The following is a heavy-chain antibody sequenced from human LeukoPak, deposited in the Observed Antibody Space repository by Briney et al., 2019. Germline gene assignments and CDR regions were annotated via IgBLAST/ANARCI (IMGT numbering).Heavy chain of an antibody. J-gene: IGHJ6*02. D-gene: IGHD6-13*01. CDR2: IIPMFGTA. CDR3: ARGQLAPSHYYGMDV. V-gene: IGHV1-69*01. CDR1: GGTFSSYA. Sequence: GASVKVSCKASGGTFSSYAISWVRQAPGQGLEWMGGIIPMFGTANYARKFQGRVTITADESTSTAYMELSSLRSEDTAVYYCARGQLAPSHYYGMDVWGQGTTVTVSS.